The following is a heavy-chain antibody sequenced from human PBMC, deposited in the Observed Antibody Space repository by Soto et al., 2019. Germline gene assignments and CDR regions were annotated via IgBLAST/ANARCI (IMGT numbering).Heavy chain of an antibody. V-gene: IGHV3-30-3*01. J-gene: IGHJ4*02. CDR1: GFTFSSYA. D-gene: IGHD2-2*01. CDR3: ARDSNRGRDCSSTSCSNIFDY. Sequence: LRLSCAASGFTFSSYAMHWVRQAPGKGLEWVAVISYDGSNKYYADSVKGRFTISRDNSKNTLYLQMNSLRAEDTAVYYCARDSNRGRDCSSTSCSNIFDYWGQGTLVTVSS. CDR2: ISYDGSNK.